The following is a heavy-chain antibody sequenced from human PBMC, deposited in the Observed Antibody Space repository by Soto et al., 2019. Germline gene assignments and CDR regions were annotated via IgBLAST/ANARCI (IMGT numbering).Heavy chain of an antibody. V-gene: IGHV3-30*18. CDR2: ISNDGSRD. Sequence: QVQLVESGGGVVQPGRSLRLSCAASGFTFGVFGMHWVRQAPGKGLEWVAVISNDGSRDYFADSVKGRFAISRDNSKNTLWLQMDRLRPEDTAVYYCTKESDHHFSTCKWGFDSWGQGTLVTVSS. J-gene: IGHJ4*02. CDR3: TKESDHHFSTCKWGFDS. CDR1: GFTFGVFG. D-gene: IGHD1-26*01.